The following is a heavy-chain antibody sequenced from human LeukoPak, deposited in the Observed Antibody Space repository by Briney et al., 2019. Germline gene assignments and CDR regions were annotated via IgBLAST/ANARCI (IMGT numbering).Heavy chain of an antibody. D-gene: IGHD6-19*01. CDR1: GSTFSSYR. CDR3: ARVGTSSSGWQFDY. J-gene: IGHJ4*02. CDR2: ISSSSSYI. V-gene: IGHV3-21*01. Sequence: GGSLRLSCAASGSTFSSYRMNWVRQAPGKGLEWVSSISSSSSYIYYADSVKGRFTISRDNAKNSLYLQMNSLRAEDTAVYYCARVGTSSSGWQFDYRGQGTLVTVSS.